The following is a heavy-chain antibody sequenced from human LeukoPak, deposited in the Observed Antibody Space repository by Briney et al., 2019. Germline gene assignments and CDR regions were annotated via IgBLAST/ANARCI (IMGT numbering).Heavy chain of an antibody. V-gene: IGHV1-69*04. CDR1: GGTFSGYT. CDR3: AREDCYDSSRLNNWFDP. D-gene: IGHD3-22*01. Sequence: SVKVSCKASGGTFSGYTISWVRQAPGQGLEWMGRIIPIFGIANYAQKFQGRVTITADKSTSTANMELTSLRSEDTAVYYCAREDCYDSSRLNNWFDPWGQGTLVTVSS. J-gene: IGHJ5*02. CDR2: IIPIFGIA.